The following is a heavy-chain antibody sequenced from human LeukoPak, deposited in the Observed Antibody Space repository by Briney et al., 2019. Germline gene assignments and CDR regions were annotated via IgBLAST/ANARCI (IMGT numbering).Heavy chain of an antibody. J-gene: IGHJ4*02. CDR3: ARDSEGYDFWSGYIEGDYFDY. V-gene: IGHV3-7*01. CDR1: GFTFSSYW. D-gene: IGHD3-3*01. Sequence: GGSLRLSCAASGFTFSSYWMSWVRQAPGKGLEWVANIKQDGSEKYYVDSVKGRFTISRDNAKNSLYLQMNSVRAEEMAVYYCARDSEGYDFWSGYIEGDYFDYWGQGTLVTISS. CDR2: IKQDGSEK.